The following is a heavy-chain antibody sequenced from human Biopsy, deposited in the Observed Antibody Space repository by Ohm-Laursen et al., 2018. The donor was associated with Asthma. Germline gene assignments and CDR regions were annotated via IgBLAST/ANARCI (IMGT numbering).Heavy chain of an antibody. J-gene: IGHJ6*02. V-gene: IGHV1-18*01. Sequence: SVKVSCKTSGYTFNSAGITWVRQAPGQGLEWMGWISVYNGNTKVAQRLQDRVTMITDTSTSTAYVELRSLRSDDTAVYFCARAVDYSHYYGIDVWGQGTTVTVS. CDR2: ISVYNGNT. CDR1: GYTFNSAG. D-gene: IGHD3-10*01. CDR3: ARAVDYSHYYGIDV.